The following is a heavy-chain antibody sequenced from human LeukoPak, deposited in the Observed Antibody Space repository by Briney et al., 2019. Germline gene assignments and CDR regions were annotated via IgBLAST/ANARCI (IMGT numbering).Heavy chain of an antibody. V-gene: IGHV1-69*04. J-gene: IGHJ4*02. CDR3: ATYTGRDGFDY. D-gene: IGHD2-15*01. CDR1: GGTFSSYA. Sequence: SVKVSCKASGGTFSSYAISWVRQAPGQGLEWMGRIIPILGIANYAQKFQGRVTITADKSTSSAYMELSSLRSEDTAVYYCATYTGRDGFDYWGQGTLVTVSS. CDR2: IIPILGIA.